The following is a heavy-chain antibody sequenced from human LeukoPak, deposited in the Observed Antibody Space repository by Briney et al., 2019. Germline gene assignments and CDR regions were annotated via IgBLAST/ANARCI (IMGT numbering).Heavy chain of an antibody. Sequence: SETLSLTCAVYGGSFSGYYWSWIRQPPGKGLEGSGEINHSGSTNYNPSLKSRVTISVDTSKNQFSLKLSSVTAADTAVYYCAREFQGRYCSGGSCYRTPFHHWGQGTLVTVSS. CDR1: GGSFSGYY. D-gene: IGHD2-15*01. V-gene: IGHV4-34*01. CDR3: AREFQGRYCSGGSCYRTPFHH. CDR2: INHSGST. J-gene: IGHJ4*02.